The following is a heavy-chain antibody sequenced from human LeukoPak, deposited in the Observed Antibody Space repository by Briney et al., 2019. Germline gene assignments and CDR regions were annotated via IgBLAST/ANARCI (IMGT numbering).Heavy chain of an antibody. V-gene: IGHV3-23*01. CDR2: ISGSGGTT. D-gene: IGHD1-14*01. Sequence: GGSLRLSCAASGFTFSSFAMSWVRQPPGKGLEWVSAISGSGGTTDYADSVKGRFTISRDNSKNTLYLQMNSLRDEDTAVYYCAKGAVNQGFYWGQGTLVTVSS. J-gene: IGHJ4*02. CDR3: AKGAVNQGFY. CDR1: GFTFSSFA.